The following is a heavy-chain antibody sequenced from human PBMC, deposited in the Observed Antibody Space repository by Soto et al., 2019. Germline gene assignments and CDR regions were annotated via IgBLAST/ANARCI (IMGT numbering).Heavy chain of an antibody. CDR1: GGSIRSGGYY. V-gene: IGHV4-31*03. D-gene: IGHD1-26*01. Sequence: QVQLQESGPGLVKPSQTLSLTCTVSGGSIRSGGYYWSWIRQHPGKGLEWIGYIYYSWSTYYNPSLKRRVTISVDTSKNQSSLKLSSVTAADTAVYYCARGGGSYYATGNFDYWGQGTLVPVSS. J-gene: IGHJ4*02. CDR3: ARGGGSYYATGNFDY. CDR2: IYYSWST.